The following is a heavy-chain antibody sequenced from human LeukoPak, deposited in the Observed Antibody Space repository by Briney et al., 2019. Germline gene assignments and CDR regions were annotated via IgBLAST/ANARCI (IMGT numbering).Heavy chain of an antibody. D-gene: IGHD2-21*02. Sequence: ASVKVSCKASGYTFNNYGISWLRQAPGQGLEWMAWISDYNGNIKYAQKFQDRVTVTTDTSTTTAYMELRSLRSDDTAVYYCARDRSTSDWYLGNYWGQGTLVTVSS. CDR3: ARDRSTSDWYLGNY. CDR1: GYTFNNYG. V-gene: IGHV1-18*01. J-gene: IGHJ4*02. CDR2: ISDYNGNI.